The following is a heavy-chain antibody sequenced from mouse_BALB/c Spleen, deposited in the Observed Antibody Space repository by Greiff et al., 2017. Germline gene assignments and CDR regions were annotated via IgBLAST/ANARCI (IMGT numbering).Heavy chain of an antibody. CDR3: VRDLYYYGSSYESAMDY. J-gene: IGHJ4*01. CDR1: GFSLTSYD. Sequence: VKVVESGPGLVAPSQSLSITCTVSGFSLTSYDISWIRQPPGKGLEWLGVIWTGGGTNYNSAFMSRLSISKDNSKSQVFLKMNSLQTDNTAIYYCVRDLYYYGSSYESAMDYWGQGTSVTVSS. V-gene: IGHV2-9-2*01. CDR2: IWTGGGT. D-gene: IGHD1-1*01.